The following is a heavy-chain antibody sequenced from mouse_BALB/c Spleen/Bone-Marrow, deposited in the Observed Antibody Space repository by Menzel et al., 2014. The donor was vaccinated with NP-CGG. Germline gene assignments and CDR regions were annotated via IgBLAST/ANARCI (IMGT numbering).Heavy chain of an antibody. Sequence: QVQLQQSGAELVRPGTSVKISCKASGYTFTNYWLGWVKQRPGHGLEWIGDIYPGGGYTNYNEEFKGKATLTADTSSSTAYMQLSSLTSEDSAVYICARGNGPYAMDYWGQAASATVSS. J-gene: IGHJ4*01. CDR2: IYPGGGYT. V-gene: IGHV1-63*02. D-gene: IGHD1-1*02. CDR1: GYTFTNYW. CDR3: ARGNGPYAMDY.